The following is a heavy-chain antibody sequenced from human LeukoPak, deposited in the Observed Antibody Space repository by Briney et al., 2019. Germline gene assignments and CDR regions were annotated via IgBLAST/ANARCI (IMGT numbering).Heavy chain of an antibody. CDR3: VRRVWATTISRDAFDI. CDR1: GASIRSSY. D-gene: IGHD1-26*01. J-gene: IGHJ3*02. CDR2: IHYSGST. V-gene: IGHV4-59*01. Sequence: SETLSLTCTVSGASIRSSYWSWIRQPPGKGLEWIGHIHYSGSTNYNPSLKSRVAISVDTSKNQFSLKLSSVTAADTAVYYCVRRVWATTISRDAFDIWGQGTMVTVSS.